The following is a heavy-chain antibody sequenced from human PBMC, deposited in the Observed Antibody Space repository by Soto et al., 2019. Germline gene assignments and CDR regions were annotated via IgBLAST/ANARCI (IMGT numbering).Heavy chain of an antibody. V-gene: IGHV3-30*03. CDR3: SQGAASYGMDV. J-gene: IGHJ6*02. Sequence: SCAASGFTFSSYGMHWVRQAPGKGLEWVAVISYDGSNKYYADSVKGRFTISRDNSKNTLYLQMNSLRAEDTAVYYCSQGAASYGMDVWGQGTTVTVSS. D-gene: IGHD3-16*01. CDR2: ISYDGSNK. CDR1: GFTFSSYG.